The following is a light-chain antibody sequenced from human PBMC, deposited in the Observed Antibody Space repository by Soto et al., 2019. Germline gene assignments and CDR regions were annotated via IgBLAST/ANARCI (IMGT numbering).Light chain of an antibody. J-gene: IGKJ3*01. CDR2: GAA. Sequence: EIVLTQSPYTLSLSPGERATISCRASQSVSTNLAWYQQKPGQAPRLLIYGAASMQSGVPSRFSGSGSRTEFTLTITSLQPEDFATYYCQQYYSAPLTFGRGTKVDIK. CDR1: QSVSTN. CDR3: QQYYSAPLT. V-gene: IGKV3-15*01.